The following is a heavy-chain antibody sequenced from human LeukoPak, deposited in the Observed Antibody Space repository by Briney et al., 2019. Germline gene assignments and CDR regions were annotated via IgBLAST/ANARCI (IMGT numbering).Heavy chain of an antibody. CDR2: ISTDGKST. CDR1: GFTFSSYS. D-gene: IGHD2-2*01. Sequence: GGSLRLSCAASGFTFSSYSMNWVRQAPGKGLMWVSLISTDGKSTRYAESVKGRFTISRDNAKNALYLQMDILRVEDTALYFCVRDYQFIQEVWGQGTTVTVSS. CDR3: VRDYQFIQEV. V-gene: IGHV3-74*01. J-gene: IGHJ6*02.